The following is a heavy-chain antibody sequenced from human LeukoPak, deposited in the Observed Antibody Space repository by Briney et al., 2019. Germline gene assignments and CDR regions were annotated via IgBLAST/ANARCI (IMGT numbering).Heavy chain of an antibody. J-gene: IGHJ5*02. V-gene: IGHV4-61*02. CDR3: ARDETVAGTRWFDP. CDR1: GGSISSGSYY. D-gene: IGHD6-19*01. Sequence: PSQTLSLTCTVSGGSISSGSYYWSWIRQPGGEGLEWIVRIYTSGSTNYNPSLKSRITISVDTSNNQFSLKLSSVTAADTAVYYCARDETVAGTRWFDPWGQGTLVTVSS. CDR2: IYTSGST.